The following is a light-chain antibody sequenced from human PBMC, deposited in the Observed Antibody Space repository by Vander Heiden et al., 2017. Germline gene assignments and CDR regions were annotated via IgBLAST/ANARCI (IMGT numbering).Light chain of an antibody. V-gene: IGKV4-1*01. CDR1: QSVLYSSNNNNY. Sequence: DIVMTQSPDSLAVYLGERATINCKSGQSVLYSSNNNNYLAWYQQKPGQPPKLLIYWASTRQSGVPDRFSGSGSGTDFTLTISSLQADDVAVYYCQQYYIAPLTFGGGTRVEIK. CDR3: QQYYIAPLT. J-gene: IGKJ4*02. CDR2: WAS.